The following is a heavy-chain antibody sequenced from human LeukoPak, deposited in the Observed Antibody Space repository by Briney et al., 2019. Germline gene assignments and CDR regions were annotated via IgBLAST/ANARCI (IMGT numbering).Heavy chain of an antibody. CDR3: AREGPHGSGIYYNPLDY. CDR1: GGSISSYY. J-gene: IGHJ4*02. Sequence: SETLSLTCTVSGGSISSYYWSWIRQPPGKGLEWIGYIYYSGSTNYNPSLKSRVTISVDTSKNQFSLKLSSVTAADTAVYYCAREGPHGSGIYYNPLDYWGQGALVIVSS. D-gene: IGHD3-10*01. CDR2: IYYSGST. V-gene: IGHV4-59*12.